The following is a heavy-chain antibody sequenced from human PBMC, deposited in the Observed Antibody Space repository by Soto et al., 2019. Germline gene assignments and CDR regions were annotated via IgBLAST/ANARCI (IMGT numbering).Heavy chain of an antibody. Sequence: KTSETLSLTCTVSGGSISSSSYYWGWIRQPPGKGLEWIGSIYYSGSTYYNPSLKSRVTISVDTSKNQFSLKLSSVTAADTAVYYCARAWIQLWLWAFDIWGQGTMVTVSS. J-gene: IGHJ3*02. V-gene: IGHV4-39*01. CDR3: ARAWIQLWLWAFDI. D-gene: IGHD5-18*01. CDR2: IYYSGST. CDR1: GGSISSSSYY.